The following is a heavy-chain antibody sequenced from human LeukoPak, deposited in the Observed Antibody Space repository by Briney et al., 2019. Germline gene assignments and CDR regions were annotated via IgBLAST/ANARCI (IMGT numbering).Heavy chain of an antibody. CDR3: AKVPAAILAFDY. CDR2: ISGSGGST. Sequence: GGSLRLSCAASGFTFSSYAMHWVRQAPGKGLEWVSAISGSGGSTYYADSVKGRFTISRDNSKNTLYLQMNSLRAEDTAVYYCAKVPAAILAFDYWGQGTLVTVSS. J-gene: IGHJ4*02. D-gene: IGHD2-2*02. V-gene: IGHV3-23*01. CDR1: GFTFSSYA.